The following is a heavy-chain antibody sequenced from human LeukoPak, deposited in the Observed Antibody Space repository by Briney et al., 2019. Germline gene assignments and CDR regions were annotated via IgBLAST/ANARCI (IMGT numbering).Heavy chain of an antibody. CDR1: GFTFSTYA. CDR3: THDSSGYAYSFDY. CDR2: ISRNGGRT. Sequence: PGGSLRLSCSASGFTFSTYAMHWVRQAPGKGLEYVSAISRNGGRTYYADSVKGRFTISRDNSKNTLYLQMSSLRAEDTAVYYCTHDSSGYAYSFDYWGQGTLVTVSS. D-gene: IGHD3-22*01. V-gene: IGHV3-64D*06. J-gene: IGHJ4*02.